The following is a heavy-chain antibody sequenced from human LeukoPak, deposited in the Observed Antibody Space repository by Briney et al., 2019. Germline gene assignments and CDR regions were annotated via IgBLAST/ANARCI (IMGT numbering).Heavy chain of an antibody. CDR1: GFTFSSYA. V-gene: IGHV3-23*01. D-gene: IGHD3-10*01. J-gene: IGHJ4*02. Sequence: PGGSLRLSCAASGFTFSSYAMSWVRQAPGKGLEWVSGISGSGGSTYYADSVKGRFTISRDNSKNTLYLQMNSLRAEDTAVYYCAKGYGSGSYYIGGLDFWGQGTLVTVSS. CDR3: AKGYGSGSYYIGGLDF. CDR2: ISGSGGST.